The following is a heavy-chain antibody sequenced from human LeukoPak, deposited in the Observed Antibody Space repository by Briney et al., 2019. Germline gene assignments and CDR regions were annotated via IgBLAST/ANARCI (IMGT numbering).Heavy chain of an antibody. J-gene: IGHJ6*03. V-gene: IGHV4-59*01. Sequence: TSETLSLTCSVSDDSITMYYWTWIRQPPGKGLEWIGYVDHTGSTNFNPSLNGRVSISRDTTKNPFSLRLRSVTAADTAVYFCARGRVSSSTWYSTYYYYFYMDLWGKGTTVTVSS. CDR1: DDSITMYY. D-gene: IGHD6-13*01. CDR2: VDHTGST. CDR3: ARGRVSSSTWYSTYYYYFYMDL.